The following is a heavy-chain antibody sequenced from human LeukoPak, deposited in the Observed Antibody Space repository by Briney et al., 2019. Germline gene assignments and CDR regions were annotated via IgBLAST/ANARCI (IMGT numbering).Heavy chain of an antibody. J-gene: IGHJ4*02. V-gene: IGHV3-66*02. Sequence: GGSLRLSCAASGFTVSNDYMAWVRQAPGRGLEWVSLIYGDGTTFYTDSVKGRFTISRDNHKNTLYLQMNSLRAEDTAVYYCARVGEAKVGATTGEFDYWGQGTLVTVSS. CDR1: GFTVSNDY. CDR3: ARVGEAKVGATTGEFDY. D-gene: IGHD1-26*01. CDR2: IYGDGTT.